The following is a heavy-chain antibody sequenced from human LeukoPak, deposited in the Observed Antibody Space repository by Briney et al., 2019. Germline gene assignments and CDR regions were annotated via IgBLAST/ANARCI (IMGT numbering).Heavy chain of an antibody. CDR1: GGTFTSYA. D-gene: IGHD6-13*01. CDR3: ALNLVQGVDY. J-gene: IGHJ4*02. CDR2: IIPILGIA. Sequence: ASVKVSCKASGGTFTSYAISWVRQAPGQGLEWMGRIIPILGIANYAQKFQGRVTITSDKSTSTAYMELSSLRSEDTAVYYCALNLVQGVDYWGQGTLVTVSS. V-gene: IGHV1-69*04.